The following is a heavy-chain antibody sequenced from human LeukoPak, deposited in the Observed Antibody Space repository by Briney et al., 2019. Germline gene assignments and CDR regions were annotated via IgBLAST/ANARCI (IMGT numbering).Heavy chain of an antibody. CDR1: GYTFTGYY. CDR2: INPNSGGT. V-gene: IGHV1-2*06. Sequence: GASVKVSCKASGYTFTGYYMHWVRQAPGQGLEWMGRINPNSGGTNYAQKFQGRVTMTRDTSISIAYMELSRLRSDDTAVYYCARSVPIGGFDPWGQGTLVTVSS. J-gene: IGHJ5*02. D-gene: IGHD2-2*01. CDR3: ARSVPIGGFDP.